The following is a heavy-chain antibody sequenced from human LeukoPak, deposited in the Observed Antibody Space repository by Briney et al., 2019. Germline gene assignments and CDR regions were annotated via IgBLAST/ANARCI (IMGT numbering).Heavy chain of an antibody. Sequence: GGSLRLSCAASGFTFSSYWMSWVRQAPGKGLEWVANIKQDGSEKYYVDSVKGRFTISRDNAKNSLYLQMNSLRAEDTAVYYCARGRSGSYGFFDYWSLGNLVTVSS. CDR2: IKQDGSEK. J-gene: IGHJ4*02. CDR1: GFTFSSYW. V-gene: IGHV3-7*01. D-gene: IGHD3-10*01. CDR3: ARGRSGSYGFFDY.